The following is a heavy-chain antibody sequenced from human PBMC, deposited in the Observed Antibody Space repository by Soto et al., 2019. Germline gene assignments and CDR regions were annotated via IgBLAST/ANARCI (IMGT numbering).Heavy chain of an antibody. CDR1: GGTFSSYT. V-gene: IGHV1-69*02. CDR2: IIPILGIA. J-gene: IGHJ4*02. D-gene: IGHD6-13*01. Sequence: QVQLVQSGAEVKKPGSSVKVSCKASGGTFSSYTISWVRQAPGQGLEWMGRIIPILGIANYAQKFQGRVTITADKSTSTAYMELSILRFKDTAVYYCAKVHRIRIAAADPFDYWGQGTLVTVSS. CDR3: AKVHRIRIAAADPFDY.